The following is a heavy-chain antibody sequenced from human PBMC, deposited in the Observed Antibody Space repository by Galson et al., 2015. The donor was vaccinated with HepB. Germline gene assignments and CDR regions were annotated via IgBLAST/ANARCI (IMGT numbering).Heavy chain of an antibody. V-gene: IGHV3-30*18. Sequence: SLRLSCAASGFTFISYDMHWVRQAPGKGLEWVAGLSRDGVNVKYAESVKGRFTSSRDNSKDILDLQLNSLRDEDTAVYYCAKGRKLNSLGNWGQGTLVTVSS. CDR1: GFTFISYD. CDR3: AKGRKLNSLGN. CDR2: LSRDGVNV. J-gene: IGHJ4*02.